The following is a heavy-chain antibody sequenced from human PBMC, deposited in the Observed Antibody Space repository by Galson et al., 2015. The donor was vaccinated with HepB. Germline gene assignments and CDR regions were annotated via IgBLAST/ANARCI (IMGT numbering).Heavy chain of an antibody. CDR1: GFTFSSYA. CDR3: ARDSLGIAVAGTYLEVGYYFDY. V-gene: IGHV3-30*04. J-gene: IGHJ4*02. D-gene: IGHD6-19*01. Sequence: SLRLSCAASGFTFSSYAMHWVRQAPGKGLEWVAVISYDGSNKYYADSVKGRFTISRDNSKNTLYLQMNSLRAEDTAVYYCARDSLGIAVAGTYLEVGYYFDYWGQGTLVTVSS. CDR2: ISYDGSNK.